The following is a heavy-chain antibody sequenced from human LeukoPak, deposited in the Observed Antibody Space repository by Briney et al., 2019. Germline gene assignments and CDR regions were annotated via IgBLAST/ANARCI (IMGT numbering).Heavy chain of an antibody. D-gene: IGHD6-19*01. V-gene: IGHV3-66*01. CDR3: AGIAVAGDGYFDY. CDR2: IYSGGST. Sequence: GGSLRLSCAASGFTFSSYAMSWVRQAPGKGLEWVSVIYSGGSTYYADSVKGRFTISRDNSKNTLYLQMNSLRAEDTAVYYCAGIAVAGDGYFDYWGQGTLVTVSS. J-gene: IGHJ4*02. CDR1: GFTFSSYA.